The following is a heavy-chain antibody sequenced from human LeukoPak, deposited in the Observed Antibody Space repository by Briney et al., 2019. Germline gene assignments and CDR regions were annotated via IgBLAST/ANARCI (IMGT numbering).Heavy chain of an antibody. J-gene: IGHJ4*02. CDR1: GGSFISYY. D-gene: IGHD6-13*01. V-gene: IGHV4-4*07. Sequence: AETLSLTCTFSGGSFISYYWTWIRQPAGKGLEWIGRIYTSGNTNYNPSLKSRVTMSFDTSKNQLAVRRRYVTVAHTAVYFCARDIGAAGTFDFWRQGNLASVST. CDR3: ARDIGAAGTFDF. CDR2: IYTSGNT.